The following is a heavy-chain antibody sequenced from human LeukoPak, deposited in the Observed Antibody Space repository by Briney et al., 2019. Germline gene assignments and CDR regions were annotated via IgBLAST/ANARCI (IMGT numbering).Heavy chain of an antibody. J-gene: IGHJ6*03. CDR3: ARTEESGYNSGYFGYYYYMDV. CDR2: INHSGST. V-gene: IGHV4-34*01. Sequence: PSETLSLTCAVYGGSFSGYFWTWIRQPPGKGLELIGEINHSGSTNYNPSLKSRVTISVDTSKNQFSLKLSSVTAADTAVYYCARTEESGYNSGYFGYYYYMDVWGKGTTVTVSS. D-gene: IGHD5-18*01. CDR1: GGSFSGYF.